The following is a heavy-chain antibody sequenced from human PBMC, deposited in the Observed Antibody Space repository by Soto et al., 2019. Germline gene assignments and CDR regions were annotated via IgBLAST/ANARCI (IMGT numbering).Heavy chain of an antibody. CDR1: GDTFSTYT. Sequence: SVKVSCKASGDTFSTYTITWVRQAPGQGLEWMGGIIPRSGTSNYAQKFQGRVTITADESTSTAYMELSSLRSEDTAVYYCARAGYYDSSGYYSNPYYYGMDVWGQGTTVTVSS. CDR2: IIPRSGTS. D-gene: IGHD3-22*01. J-gene: IGHJ6*02. V-gene: IGHV1-69*13. CDR3: ARAGYYDSSGYYSNPYYYGMDV.